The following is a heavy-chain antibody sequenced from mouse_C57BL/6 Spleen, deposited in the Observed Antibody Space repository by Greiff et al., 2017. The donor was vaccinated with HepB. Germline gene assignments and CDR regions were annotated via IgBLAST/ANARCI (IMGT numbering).Heavy chain of an antibody. D-gene: IGHD2-5*01. CDR3: ARQRVYYSNHYAMDY. Sequence: VQRVESGPGLVAPSQRLSITCTVSGFSLTSYGVHWVRQPPGKGLEWLVVIWSDGSTTYNSALKSRLSISKDNSKSQVFLKMNSLQTDDTAMYYCARQRVYYSNHYAMDYWGQGTSVTVSS. CDR1: GFSLTSYG. CDR2: IWSDGST. J-gene: IGHJ4*01. V-gene: IGHV2-6-1*01.